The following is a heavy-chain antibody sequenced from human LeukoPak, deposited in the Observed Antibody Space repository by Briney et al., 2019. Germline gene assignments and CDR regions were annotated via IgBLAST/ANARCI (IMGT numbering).Heavy chain of an antibody. Sequence: PGKSLRLSCAASGFTFSSYAIHWVRQAPGKGLEWVAFIRYDGSNKYYADSVKGRFTISRDNSKNTLYLQMNSLRAEDTAVYYCAKDGFGGYYFDYWGQGTLVTVSS. D-gene: IGHD3-10*01. CDR1: GFTFSSYA. CDR2: IRYDGSNK. V-gene: IGHV3-30*02. CDR3: AKDGFGGYYFDY. J-gene: IGHJ4*02.